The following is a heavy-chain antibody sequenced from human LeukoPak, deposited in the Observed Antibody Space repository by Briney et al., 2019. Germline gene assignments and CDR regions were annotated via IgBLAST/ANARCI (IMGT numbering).Heavy chain of an antibody. Sequence: ASVKVSCKASGYTFTSYGISWARQAPGQGLEWMGWISAYNGNTNYAQKLQGRVTMTTDTSTSTAYMELRSLRSDDTAVYYCASSVYYYDSSGYYLGAFDIWGQGTMVTVSS. CDR1: GYTFTSYG. D-gene: IGHD3-22*01. V-gene: IGHV1-18*01. CDR2: ISAYNGNT. CDR3: ASSVYYYDSSGYYLGAFDI. J-gene: IGHJ3*02.